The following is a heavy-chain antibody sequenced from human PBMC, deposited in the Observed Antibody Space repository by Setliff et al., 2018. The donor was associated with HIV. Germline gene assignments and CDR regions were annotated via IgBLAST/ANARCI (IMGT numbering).Heavy chain of an antibody. V-gene: IGHV4-4*09. D-gene: IGHD2-8*02. CDR3: ARLIHTGLLYFDY. J-gene: IGHJ4*02. CDR2: IFTSGTT. Sequence: PSETLSLTCTVSGASISSYYWNWIRQPPGKGLEWIGFIFTSGTTEYNPSLDSRVTISVDTSRDQFSLNLRSVTAADTALYFCARLIHTGLLYFDYWGLGMLVTVSS. CDR1: GASISSYY.